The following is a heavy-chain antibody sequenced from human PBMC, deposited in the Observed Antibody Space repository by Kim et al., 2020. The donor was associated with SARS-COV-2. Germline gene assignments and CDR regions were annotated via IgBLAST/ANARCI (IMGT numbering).Heavy chain of an antibody. V-gene: IGHV4-39*07. CDR3: ASDKRGSSWYFDY. CDR2: IYYSGST. CDR1: GGSISSSSYY. J-gene: IGHJ4*02. D-gene: IGHD6-13*01. Sequence: SETLSLTCTVSGGSISSSSYYWGWIRQPPGKGLEWIGSIYYSGSTYYNPSLKSRVTISVDTSKNQFSLKLSSVTAADTAVYYCASDKRGSSWYFDYWGQGTLVTVSS.